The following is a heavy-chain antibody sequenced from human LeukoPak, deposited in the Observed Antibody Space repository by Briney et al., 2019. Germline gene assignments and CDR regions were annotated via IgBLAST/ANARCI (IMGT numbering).Heavy chain of an antibody. D-gene: IGHD2-2*01. J-gene: IGHJ3*02. Sequence: GGSLRLSCAASGFTFSSYSMNWVRQAPGKGLKWVSSISSSSSYIYYADSVKGRFTISRDNAENSLYLQMNSLRAEDTAVYYCARDLGYCSSTNCLDAFDIWGQGTMVTVSS. V-gene: IGHV3-21*01. CDR2: ISSSSSYI. CDR1: GFTFSSYS. CDR3: ARDLGYCSSTNCLDAFDI.